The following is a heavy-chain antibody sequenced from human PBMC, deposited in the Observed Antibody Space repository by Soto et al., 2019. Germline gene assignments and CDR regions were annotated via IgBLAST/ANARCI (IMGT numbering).Heavy chain of an antibody. V-gene: IGHV1-69*01. Sequence: QVQLVQSGAEVKKPGSSVKVSCKASGGTFSSYAISWVRQAPGQGLEWMGGIIPIFGTANYAQKFQGRVTITADESTSTAYMELSSLRSEDTAVYYCARARYCSSTSCYYYYYYGMDVLGQGTTVTVSS. CDR1: GGTFSSYA. CDR3: ARARYCSSTSCYYYYYYGMDV. CDR2: IIPIFGTA. J-gene: IGHJ6*02. D-gene: IGHD2-2*01.